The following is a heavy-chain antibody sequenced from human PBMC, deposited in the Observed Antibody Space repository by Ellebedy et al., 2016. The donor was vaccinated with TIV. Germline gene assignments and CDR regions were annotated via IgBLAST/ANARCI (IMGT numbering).Heavy chain of an antibody. Sequence: SETLSLXXTVSGGSISSGGYYWSWIRQHPGKGLEWIGYIYYSGSTYYNPSLKSRVTISVDTSKNQFSLKLSSVTAADTAVYYCASLLGYCSGGSCSEGYFQHWGQGTLVTVSS. CDR2: IYYSGST. J-gene: IGHJ1*01. CDR1: GGSISSGGYY. V-gene: IGHV4-31*03. D-gene: IGHD2-15*01. CDR3: ASLLGYCSGGSCSEGYFQH.